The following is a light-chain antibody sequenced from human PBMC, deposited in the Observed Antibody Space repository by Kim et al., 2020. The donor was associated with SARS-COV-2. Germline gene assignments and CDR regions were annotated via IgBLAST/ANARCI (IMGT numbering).Light chain of an antibody. J-gene: IGKJ4*02. CDR1: QSISSY. CDR2: AAS. V-gene: IGKV1-39*01. Sequence: ASVGDRVTITCRESQSISSYLDWYHQKPGKAPKLLIYAASTLQCGGTSRFSGSRSGTDFTLTISSLQPEDSATYYCQQSYGTPLTFGQGTKVEIK. CDR3: QQSYGTPLT.